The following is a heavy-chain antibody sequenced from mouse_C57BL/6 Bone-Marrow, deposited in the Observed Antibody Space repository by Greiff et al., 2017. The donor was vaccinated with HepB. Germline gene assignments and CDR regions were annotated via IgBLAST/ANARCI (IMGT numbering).Heavy chain of an antibody. Sequence: VKQSCKASVYTFTSYWMDWVKQRPGQGLEWIGNIYPSDSETHYNQKFKDKATLTVDKSSSTAYMQLSSLTSEDSAVYYCARGGGFAYWGQGTLVTVSA. CDR3: ARGGGFAY. J-gene: IGHJ3*01. CDR2: IYPSDSET. CDR1: VYTFTSYW. V-gene: IGHV1-61*01.